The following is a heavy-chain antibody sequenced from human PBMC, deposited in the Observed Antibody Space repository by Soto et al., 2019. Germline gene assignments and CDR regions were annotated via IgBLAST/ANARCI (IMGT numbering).Heavy chain of an antibody. Sequence: GSSVKVACNAYAYTFTSYGIAWVRQAPGEGLEWMGRVNIYNGNIHYEQNLQGRLTMTTDTSTSTAYMELRSLRSDDTAVSYCARFEQWQGVDIWGQGTTVTVSS. V-gene: IGHV1-18*04. J-gene: IGHJ3*02. CDR3: ARFEQWQGVDI. CDR1: AYTFTSYG. D-gene: IGHD6-19*01. CDR2: VNIYNGNI.